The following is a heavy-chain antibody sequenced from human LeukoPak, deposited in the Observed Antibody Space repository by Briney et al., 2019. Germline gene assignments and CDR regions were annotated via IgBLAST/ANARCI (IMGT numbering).Heavy chain of an antibody. J-gene: IGHJ6*02. V-gene: IGHV1-8*01. D-gene: IGHD6-13*01. CDR3: ARALGYSSSWYGLYYYGMDV. CDR1: GYTFTSYD. CDR2: MNPNSGNT. Sequence: GASVKVSCKASGYTFTSYDINWVRQATGQGLEWMGWMNPNSGNTGYAQKFQDRVTTTRNTSISTAYMELSSLRSEDTAVYYCARALGYSSSWYGLYYYGMDVWGQGTTVTVSS.